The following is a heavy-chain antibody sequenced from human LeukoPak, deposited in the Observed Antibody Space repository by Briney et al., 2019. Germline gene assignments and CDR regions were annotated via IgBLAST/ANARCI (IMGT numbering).Heavy chain of an antibody. CDR3: ARDAYYHGSGSDY. Sequence: PWETLSLTCTVSGGSISSGSYYWSWIRQPAGKGLEWIGRIYTSGSTNYNPSLKSRVTISVDTSKNQFSLKLSSVTAADTAVYYCARDAYYHGSGSDYWGQGTLVTVSS. J-gene: IGHJ4*02. CDR2: IYTSGST. D-gene: IGHD3-10*01. V-gene: IGHV4-61*02. CDR1: GGSISSGSYY.